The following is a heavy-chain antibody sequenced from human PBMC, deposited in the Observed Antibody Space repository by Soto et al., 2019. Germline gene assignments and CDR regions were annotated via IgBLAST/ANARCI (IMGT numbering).Heavy chain of an antibody. J-gene: IGHJ4*02. Sequence: EVRLVESGGGLVKPGGSLRLSCAASGFTFSSYSMNWVRQAPGKGLEWVSSISSSSSYIYYADSVKGRFTISRDNAKNSLYLQMNSLRAEDTAVYYCARDGWELHTGFDYWGQGTLVTVSS. V-gene: IGHV3-21*01. D-gene: IGHD1-26*01. CDR1: GFTFSSYS. CDR2: ISSSSSYI. CDR3: ARDGWELHTGFDY.